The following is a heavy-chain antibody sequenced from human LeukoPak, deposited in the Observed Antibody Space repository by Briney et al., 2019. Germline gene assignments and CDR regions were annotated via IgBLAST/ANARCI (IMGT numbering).Heavy chain of an antibody. V-gene: IGHV3-21*01. Sequence: GGSLRLSCAASGFTFSNYGMTWVRQAPGKGLEWVSSISSSSSYIYYADSVKGRFTISRDNAKNSLYLQMNSLRAEDTAVYYCARARVGLGYCSGGSCYGEAYWGQGTLVTVSS. CDR2: ISSSSSYI. D-gene: IGHD2-15*01. CDR3: ARARVGLGYCSGGSCYGEAY. CDR1: GFTFSNYG. J-gene: IGHJ4*02.